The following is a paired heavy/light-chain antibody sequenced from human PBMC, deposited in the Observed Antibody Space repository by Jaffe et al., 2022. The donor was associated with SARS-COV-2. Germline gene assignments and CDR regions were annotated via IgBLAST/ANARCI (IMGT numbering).Light chain of an antibody. V-gene: IGLV1-40*01. CDR3: QSYDSSLSGFV. CDR2: GNS. CDR1: SSNIGAGYD. J-gene: IGLJ1*01. Sequence: QSVLTQPPSVSGAPGQRVTISCTGSSSNIGAGYDVHWYQQLPGAAPKLLIFGNSNRPSGVPDRFSGSQSGISVSLAISGLQAEDEADYYCQSYDSSLSGFVFGTGTKVTVL.
Heavy chain of an antibody. CDR3: ARPSDSSSWYGGVYYFGMDV. CDR1: GFSFITYG. J-gene: IGHJ6*02. CDR2: IWYDGSNK. D-gene: IGHD6-13*01. V-gene: IGHV3-33*01. Sequence: QVQLLESGGGVVQPGRSLRLSCAASGFSFITYGMHWVRQAPGKGLEWVAVIWYDGSNKYYADSVKGRFTISRDNSKNTLYLQMNSLRAEDTAVYYCARPSDSSSWYGGVYYFGMDVWGQGTTVTVSS.